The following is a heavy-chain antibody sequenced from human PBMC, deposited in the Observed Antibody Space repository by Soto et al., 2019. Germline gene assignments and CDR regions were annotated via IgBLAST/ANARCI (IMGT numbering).Heavy chain of an antibody. D-gene: IGHD3-22*01. CDR1: GGSINTGGYY. J-gene: IGHJ5*02. Sequence: QVQLQESGPGLVKPSQTLSLTCTVSGGSINTGGYYWGWIRHLPGEGLEWIGHIFYTGTAYYNPSLRSRVTVSIDTSANQFSLHMYSVTAADTVMYYCARRLDDTLETFFNWFDPWGQGILVTVSS. V-gene: IGHV4-31*03. CDR3: ARRLDDTLETFFNWFDP. CDR2: IFYTGTA.